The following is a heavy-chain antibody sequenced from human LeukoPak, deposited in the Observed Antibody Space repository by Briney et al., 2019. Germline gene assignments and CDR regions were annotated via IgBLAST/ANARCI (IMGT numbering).Heavy chain of an antibody. CDR2: IYPGDSDT. CDR1: GYSFSTYW. V-gene: IGHV5-51*01. D-gene: IGHD5-12*01. CDR3: ARHKAERGSSGYDWGAFDV. Sequence: GASLKISCKGSGYSFSTYWVGWVRQMPGKGLEWMGIIYPGDSDTRYSPSFQGQVTISADKSISTVYLQWSSLRASDTAMYYCARHKAERGSSGYDWGAFDVWGQGTMVTVSS. J-gene: IGHJ3*01.